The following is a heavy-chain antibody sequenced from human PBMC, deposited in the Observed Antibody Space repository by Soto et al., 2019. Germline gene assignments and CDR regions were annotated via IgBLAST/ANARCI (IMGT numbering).Heavy chain of an antibody. CDR3: ARVQATVTSFDH. CDR1: GGSIRSYC. D-gene: IGHD4-17*01. V-gene: IGHV4-59*01. CDR2: ICNSGNT. J-gene: IGHJ4*02. Sequence: SETLSLTCTVSGGSIRSYCWTWIRQPPGEGLEWIGCICNSGNTNYNPSLKSRVTMSIDTPRNQFSLKLTSVTAADTAVYYCARVQATVTSFDHWGQGILVTVSS.